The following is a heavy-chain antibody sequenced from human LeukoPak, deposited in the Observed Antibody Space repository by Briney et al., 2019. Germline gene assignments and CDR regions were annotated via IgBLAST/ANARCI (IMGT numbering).Heavy chain of an antibody. D-gene: IGHD1-26*01. J-gene: IGHJ4*02. Sequence: PSETLSLTCAVYGGSFSGYYWSRIRQPPGKGLEWIGEINHSGSTNYNPSLKSRVTISVDTSKNQFSLKLSSVTAADTAVYYCARSGDGHYFDYWGQGTLVTVSS. CDR3: ARSGDGHYFDY. CDR1: GGSFSGYY. CDR2: INHSGST. V-gene: IGHV4-34*01.